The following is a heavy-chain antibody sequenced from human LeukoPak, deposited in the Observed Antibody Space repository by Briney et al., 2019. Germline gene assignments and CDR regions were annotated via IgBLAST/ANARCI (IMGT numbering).Heavy chain of an antibody. CDR2: ISSNGGST. Sequence: PGGSLRLSCAASGFTFSSYAMHWVRQAPGKGLEYVSAISSNGGSTYYANSVKGRFTISRDNSKNTLYLQMGSLRAEDMAVYYCARVDSSEAFDIWGQGTMVTVPS. D-gene: IGHD6-13*01. V-gene: IGHV3-64*01. J-gene: IGHJ3*02. CDR1: GFTFSSYA. CDR3: ARVDSSEAFDI.